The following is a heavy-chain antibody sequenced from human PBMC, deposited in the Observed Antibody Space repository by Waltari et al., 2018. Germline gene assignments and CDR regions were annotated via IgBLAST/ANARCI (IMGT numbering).Heavy chain of an antibody. Sequence: QVVQSGAEVKRPGASVILSCKPFGYTFTSYGISWVRQAPGQGLEWMGWISTKKGNTKYAQKFQGRVTMTTDTSTSTAYMELRSLGSDDTAVYYCARDRDWNLDYWGQGTLVTVSS. CDR2: ISTKKGNT. CDR1: GYTFTSYG. CDR3: ARDRDWNLDY. D-gene: IGHD1-1*01. J-gene: IGHJ4*02. V-gene: IGHV1-18*01.